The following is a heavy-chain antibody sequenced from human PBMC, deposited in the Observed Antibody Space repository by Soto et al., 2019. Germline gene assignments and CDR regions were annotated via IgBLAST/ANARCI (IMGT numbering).Heavy chain of an antibody. J-gene: IGHJ4*02. CDR2: ISYDGSNK. Sequence: GGSLRISCAASGLTFSSYAMHWVRQAPGKGLEWVAVISYDGSNKYYADSVKGRFTISRDNSKNTLYLQMNSLRAEDTAVYYCARGDRTYYFDYWGQGTLVTVSS. D-gene: IGHD3-22*01. V-gene: IGHV3-30-3*01. CDR3: ARGDRTYYFDY. CDR1: GLTFSSYA.